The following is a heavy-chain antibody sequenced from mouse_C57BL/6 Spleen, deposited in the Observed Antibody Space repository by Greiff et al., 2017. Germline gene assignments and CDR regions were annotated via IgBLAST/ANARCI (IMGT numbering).Heavy chain of an antibody. V-gene: IGHV1-72*01. CDR1: GYTFTSYW. D-gene: IGHD2-4*01. Sequence: VQLQQPGAELVKPGASVKLSCKASGYTFTSYWMHWVKQRPGRGLEWIGRIDPNSGGTKYNEKFKSKATLTVDKPSSTAYMQLSSLTSEDSAVYYCALSTMITTWGGAAMDDWGQGTSVTVSS. CDR3: ALSTMITTWGGAAMDD. CDR2: IDPNSGGT. J-gene: IGHJ4*01.